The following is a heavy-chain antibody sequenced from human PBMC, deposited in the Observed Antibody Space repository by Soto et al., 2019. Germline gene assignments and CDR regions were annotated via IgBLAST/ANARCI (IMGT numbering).Heavy chain of an antibody. D-gene: IGHD3-3*01. CDR2: INHTGGT. V-gene: IGHV4-34*02. CDR1: GGSVNGYY. CDR3: ATRITVFGLLIPPFDP. J-gene: IGHJ5*02. Sequence: QVHLQQWGAGLLKPSETLSLTCAVYGGSVNGYYWNWIRQPPGKGLVWIGEINHTGGTHYHPSLKSRVTMSVDTSKNQFSLRLRSVTAADTAIYYCATRITVFGLLIPPFDPWGQGTQVTVSS.